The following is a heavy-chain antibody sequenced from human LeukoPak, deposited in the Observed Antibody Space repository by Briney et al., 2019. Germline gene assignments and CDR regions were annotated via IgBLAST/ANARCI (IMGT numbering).Heavy chain of an antibody. CDR1: GYSFTSYW. J-gene: IGHJ3*02. V-gene: IGHV5-51*01. Sequence: GESLKISCKGSGYSFTSYWIGWGRQMPGKGLEWRGSIYPGDSDTRYSPSFQCQVTISADKSISTAYLQWSSLKASDTAMYYCARPMRAYCGGDCYNDAFDIWGQGTMVTVSS. D-gene: IGHD2-21*02. CDR3: ARPMRAYCGGDCYNDAFDI. CDR2: IYPGDSDT.